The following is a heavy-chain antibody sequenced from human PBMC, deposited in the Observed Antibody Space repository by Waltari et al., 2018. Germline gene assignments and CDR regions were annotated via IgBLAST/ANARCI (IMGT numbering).Heavy chain of an antibody. Sequence: QVQLVQSGAEVKKPGASVKVSCKASGYTFTGYYMHWVRQAPGQGLEWMGRINPNSGGTNYAQKFQCRVTMTRDTSISTAYMELSRLRSDDTAVYYCAREGPSIYSSLSSNAFDIWGQGTMVTVSS. V-gene: IGHV1-2*06. D-gene: IGHD6-13*01. CDR3: AREGPSIYSSLSSNAFDI. CDR2: INPNSGGT. CDR1: GYTFTGYY. J-gene: IGHJ3*02.